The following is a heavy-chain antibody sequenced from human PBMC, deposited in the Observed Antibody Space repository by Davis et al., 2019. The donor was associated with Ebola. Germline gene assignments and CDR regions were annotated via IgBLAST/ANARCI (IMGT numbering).Heavy chain of an antibody. CDR3: ARDSSGWIYYYDYGMYV. J-gene: IGHJ6*02. V-gene: IGHV6-1*01. Sequence: SQTPSLTRAISGDSVPSNSAAWNWIRQSPSRGLEWLGRTYYRSKWYNDYAVSVKSRITINPDTSKNQFSLQLNSVTPEDTAVYYCARDSSGWIYYYDYGMYVWGQGTTVTVSS. CDR2: TYYRSKWYN. CDR1: GDSVPSNSAA. D-gene: IGHD6-19*01.